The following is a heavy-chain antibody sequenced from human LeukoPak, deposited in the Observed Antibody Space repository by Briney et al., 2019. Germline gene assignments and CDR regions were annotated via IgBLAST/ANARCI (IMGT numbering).Heavy chain of an antibody. CDR3: SRGGYGDYNNWFDP. CDR1: GFTFSSFA. V-gene: IGHV3-33*01. J-gene: IGHJ5*02. Sequence: GGSLTLSCAASGFTFSSFALHWVRQAPGKGLEWVADIWYNGSNNYYAESVKGRFTISRDNSRNTLYLQMNSLRAEDTAVYYCSRGGYGDYNNWFDPWGQGTLVIVSS. D-gene: IGHD4-17*01. CDR2: IWYNGSNN.